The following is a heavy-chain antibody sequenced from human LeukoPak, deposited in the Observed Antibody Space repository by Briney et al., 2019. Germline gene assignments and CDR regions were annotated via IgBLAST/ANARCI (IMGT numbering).Heavy chain of an antibody. CDR1: GFTFSSYA. Sequence: GGSLRLSCAASGFTFSSYARHWVRQAPGKGREWGAVISYDGSNKYYAVSVKGRFTISRDNSKNTLYLQMNSLRAEDTAVYSCAKDERGYYDSSGFFGAIDYWGQGSLVSVSS. D-gene: IGHD3-22*01. J-gene: IGHJ4*02. V-gene: IGHV3-30*04. CDR3: AKDERGYYDSSGFFGAIDY. CDR2: ISYDGSNK.